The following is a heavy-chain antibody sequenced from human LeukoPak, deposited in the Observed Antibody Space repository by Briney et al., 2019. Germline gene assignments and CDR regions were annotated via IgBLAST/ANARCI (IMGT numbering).Heavy chain of an antibody. CDR3: ASIAVAAEEGY. CDR2: IYYSGST. V-gene: IGHV4-39*01. J-gene: IGHJ4*02. Sequence: SETLSLTCTVSGGSISSTSYYWGWIRQPPGKGLEWIGSIYYSGSTYYNPSLRSRVTISVDTSKNQFSLKLSSVTAADTAVYYCASIAVAAEEGYWGQGTLVTVSS. CDR1: GGSISSTSYY. D-gene: IGHD6-19*01.